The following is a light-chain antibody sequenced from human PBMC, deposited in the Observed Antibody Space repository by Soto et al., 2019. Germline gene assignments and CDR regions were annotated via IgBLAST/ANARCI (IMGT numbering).Light chain of an antibody. Sequence: DMVLTQSPDSLSVSLGERATITCKSSQSLLYSSNNRNYLAWYRQRPRQPPELLIYWATTRNSGVPDRISGSGSGTNFTLTISRLQTEDVAVYYCQYCLRSPYTFGQGTNLEIK. CDR2: WAT. CDR3: QYCLRSPYT. J-gene: IGKJ2*01. CDR1: QSLLYSSNNRNY. V-gene: IGKV4-1*01.